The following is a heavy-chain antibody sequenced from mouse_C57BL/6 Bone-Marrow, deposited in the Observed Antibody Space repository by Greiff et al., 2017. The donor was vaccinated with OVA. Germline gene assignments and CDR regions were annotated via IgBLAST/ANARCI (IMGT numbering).Heavy chain of an antibody. CDR3: VKFRYYYGRDWYCDD. CDR2: IYPGDGYT. CDR1: GYAFSSSW. V-gene: IGHV1-82*01. J-gene: IGHJ1*03. Sequence: QVQLQQSGPELVKPGASVKLSCKASGYAFSSSWMNWVKQRPGKGLEWIGRIYPGDGYTNYNGKFKGKATLTADKSSSTAYMQLSSLTSEDSAVYFGVKFRYYYGRDWYCDDWGTGTTVTVSS. D-gene: IGHD1-1*01.